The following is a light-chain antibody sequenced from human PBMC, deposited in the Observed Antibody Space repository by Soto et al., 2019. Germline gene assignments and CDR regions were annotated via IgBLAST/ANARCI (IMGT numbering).Light chain of an antibody. Sequence: DIQMTQSPSAMSASVGDRVTITCRASQGIHKYLAWFQQKPGKVPKRLIYGASSLQSGVPSRFSGSGSGTEFTLTISSLQPEDFATYYCLQYNFYPPTFGQGTRLE. CDR2: GAS. V-gene: IGKV1-17*03. J-gene: IGKJ5*01. CDR1: QGIHKY. CDR3: LQYNFYPPT.